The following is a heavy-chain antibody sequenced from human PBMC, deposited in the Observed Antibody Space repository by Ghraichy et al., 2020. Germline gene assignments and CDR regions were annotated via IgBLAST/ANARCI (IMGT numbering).Heavy chain of an antibody. J-gene: IGHJ1*01. CDR3: ARGADDYGDPEYFQH. V-gene: IGHV1-69*05. Sequence: SVKVSCKASGGTFSSYAISWVRQAPGQGLEWMGGIIPIFGTANYAQKFQGRVTITTDESTSTAYMELSSLRSEDTAVYYCARGADDYGDPEYFQHWGQGTLVTVSS. D-gene: IGHD4-17*01. CDR2: IIPIFGTA. CDR1: GGTFSSYA.